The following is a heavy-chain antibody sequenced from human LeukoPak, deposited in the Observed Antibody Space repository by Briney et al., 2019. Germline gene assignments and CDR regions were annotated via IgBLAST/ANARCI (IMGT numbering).Heavy chain of an antibody. Sequence: SETLSLTCAVSGDSISYHPWSWIRQPPGKGLDYIGFIDYNGNTNYNPSLKSRATISLDTSKNQFSLNLNSVTAADTAFYYCARLAKCDGNCYSFDFWGQGMLVAVSS. J-gene: IGHJ4*02. CDR1: GDSISYHP. CDR3: ARLAKCDGNCYSFDF. V-gene: IGHV4-59*11. D-gene: IGHD2-21*02. CDR2: IDYNGNT.